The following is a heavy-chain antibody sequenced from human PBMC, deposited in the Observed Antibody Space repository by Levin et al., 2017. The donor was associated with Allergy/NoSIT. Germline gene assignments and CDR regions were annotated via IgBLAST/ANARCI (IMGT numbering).Heavy chain of an antibody. CDR1: GGSISSSSYY. V-gene: IGHV4-39*01. CDR2: IYYSGST. CDR3: ATHYGDYGVPDAFDS. D-gene: IGHD4-17*01. J-gene: IGHJ3*02. Sequence: SETLSLTCTVSGGSISSSSYYWGWIRQPPGKGLEWIGSIYYSGSTYYNPSLKSRVTISVDTSKNQFSLKLSSVTAADTAVYYCATHYGDYGVPDAFDSWGQGTMVTVSS.